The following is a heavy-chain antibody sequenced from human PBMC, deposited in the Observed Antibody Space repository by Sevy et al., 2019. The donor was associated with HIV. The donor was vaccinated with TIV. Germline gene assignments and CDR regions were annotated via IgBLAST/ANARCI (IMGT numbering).Heavy chain of an antibody. CDR3: ARDPRIAAAGYGMDV. Sequence: GGSLRLSCAASGFTFSSYSMNWVRQAPGKGLEWVSSISSSSSYIYYADSVKGRFTISRDNAKNSLYLQMNSLRAEDTAVYYCARDPRIAAAGYGMDVWDQGTTVTVS. J-gene: IGHJ6*02. D-gene: IGHD6-13*01. V-gene: IGHV3-21*01. CDR2: ISSSSSYI. CDR1: GFTFSSYS.